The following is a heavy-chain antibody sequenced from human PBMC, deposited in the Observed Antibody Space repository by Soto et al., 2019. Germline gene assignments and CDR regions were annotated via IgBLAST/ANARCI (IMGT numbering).Heavy chain of an antibody. CDR3: ARGVAGSGFDL. D-gene: IGHD6-19*01. J-gene: IGHJ4*02. V-gene: IGHV6-1*01. Sequence: QVHLQQSGPGLVKPSQTLSLTCAISGDSVSSNTAAWNWIRSSPSRGLEWLGRTYYRSNWRHDYSVSVKSPITVQPDTSKNHFSLQLNSVTPDDTAVYYCARGVAGSGFDLWGQGTLVTVSS. CDR2: TYYRSNWRH. CDR1: GDSVSSNTAA.